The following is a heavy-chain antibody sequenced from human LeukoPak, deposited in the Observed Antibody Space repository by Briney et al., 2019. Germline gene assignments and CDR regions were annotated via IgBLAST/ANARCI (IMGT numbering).Heavy chain of an antibody. J-gene: IGHJ3*02. CDR3: AKDPNGDYIGTFDI. CDR2: ISGGSDST. Sequence: GGSLKLSCAASGFTFRSYTMNWVRQAPGKGLEWVSAISGGSDSTYFADFVKGRFTISSDNSKNTLYLQMNSLRAEDTAVYYCAKDPNGDYIGTFDIWGQGTMVTVSS. CDR1: GFTFRSYT. D-gene: IGHD4-17*01. V-gene: IGHV3-23*01.